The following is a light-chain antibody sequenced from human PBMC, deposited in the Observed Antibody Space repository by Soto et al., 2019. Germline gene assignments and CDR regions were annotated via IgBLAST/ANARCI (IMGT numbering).Light chain of an antibody. CDR2: DAS. CDR3: QQYNSYWT. Sequence: DFQMTQSPSTLSASVGDRVTITCRASQSISSWLAWYQQKPGKAPKLLIYDASSLDSGVPSRFSGSGSGTEFTLTISSLQPDDFATYYCQQYNSYWTFGQGTKVDIK. CDR1: QSISSW. V-gene: IGKV1-5*01. J-gene: IGKJ1*01.